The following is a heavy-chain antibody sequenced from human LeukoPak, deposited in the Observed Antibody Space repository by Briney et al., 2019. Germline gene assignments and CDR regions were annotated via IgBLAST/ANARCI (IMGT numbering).Heavy chain of an antibody. Sequence: SETLSLTCTVSGGSISSGGYSWSWIRQHPGKGLEWIGYIYYSGSTYYNPSPKSRVTISVDTSKNQFSLKLSSVTAADTAVYYCARERITGTTQAFDYWGQGTLVTVSS. J-gene: IGHJ4*02. D-gene: IGHD1-20*01. CDR3: ARERITGTTQAFDY. V-gene: IGHV4-31*03. CDR1: GGSISSGGYS. CDR2: IYYSGST.